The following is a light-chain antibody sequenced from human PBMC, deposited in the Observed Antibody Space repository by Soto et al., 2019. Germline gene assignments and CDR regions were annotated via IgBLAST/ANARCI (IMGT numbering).Light chain of an antibody. V-gene: IGLV2-8*01. CDR3: SSYAGRNNYV. Sequence: QSVLTQPPSASGSPGQSVTISCTGTSSDVGGYNYVSWYLQHPGKAPKLMIYEVSKRPSGVPDRFSGSKSGNTASLTVSGLQAEDEADYYCSSYAGRNNYVFGTRTKLTVL. CDR1: SSDVGGYNY. CDR2: EVS. J-gene: IGLJ1*01.